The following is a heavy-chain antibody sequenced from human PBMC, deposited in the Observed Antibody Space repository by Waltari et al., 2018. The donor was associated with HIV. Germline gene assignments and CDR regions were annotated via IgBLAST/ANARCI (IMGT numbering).Heavy chain of an antibody. CDR1: GNTFTRHG. Sequence: QVQLVQSGAEVKKPGASVKVSCKASGNTFTRHGISWVRQAPGQGLGWMGWITAYKGNTNKAQKLQGRVSMNTETSTSTAYMELRSLRSDDTAVYYCARLTHYYDTSGPDYYYYGMDVWGQGTTVTVSS. V-gene: IGHV1-18*01. D-gene: IGHD3-22*01. CDR3: ARLTHYYDTSGPDYYYYGMDV. CDR2: ITAYKGNT. J-gene: IGHJ6*02.